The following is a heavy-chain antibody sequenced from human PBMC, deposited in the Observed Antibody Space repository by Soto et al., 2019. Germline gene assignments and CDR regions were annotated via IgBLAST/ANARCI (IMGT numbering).Heavy chain of an antibody. V-gene: IGHV4-61*01. CDR1: SGSVSSGSYY. CDR3: ARDRGTGGAAWGYYFDY. J-gene: IGHJ4*02. CDR2: IFDIKNT. Sequence: SLTCIVSSGSVSSGSYYWSWIRQPPGKGLEWIGYIFDIKNTRYNPSLKSRVTMSVDMSKNQLSLKLSSVTAANTAVYFCARDRGTGGAAWGYYFDYWGPGILVTVSS. D-gene: IGHD1-26*01.